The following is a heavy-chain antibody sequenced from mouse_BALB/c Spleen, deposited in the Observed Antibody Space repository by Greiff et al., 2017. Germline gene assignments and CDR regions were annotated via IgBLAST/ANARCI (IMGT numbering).Heavy chain of an antibody. CDR3: ARNGNPEGFAY. V-gene: IGHV1-31*01. CDR2: INPYNGAT. Sequence: EVQLQESGPELVKPGASVKISCKASGYSFTGYYMHWVKQSHVKSLEWIGRINPYNGATSYNQNFKDKASLTVDKSSSTAYMELHSLTSEDSAVYYCARNGNPEGFAYWGQGTLVTVSA. CDR1: GYSFTGYY. J-gene: IGHJ3*01. D-gene: IGHD2-1*01.